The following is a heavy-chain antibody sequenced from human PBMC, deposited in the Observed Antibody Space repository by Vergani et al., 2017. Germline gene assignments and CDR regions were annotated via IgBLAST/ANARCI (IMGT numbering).Heavy chain of an antibody. V-gene: IGHV3-15*07. CDR1: GFTFSNAW. J-gene: IGHJ4*02. CDR2: IKSKTDGGTT. D-gene: IGHD6-19*01. Sequence: EVQLVESGGGLVKPGGSLRLSCAASGFTFSNAWMNWVRQAPGKGLEWVGRIKSKTDGGTTDYAAPVKGRFTISREYSTNTLYLQMNSLKTEDTAVYYWTTDTSRWLVSYXVDYWGQGTLVTVSS. CDR3: TTDTSRWLVSYXVDY.